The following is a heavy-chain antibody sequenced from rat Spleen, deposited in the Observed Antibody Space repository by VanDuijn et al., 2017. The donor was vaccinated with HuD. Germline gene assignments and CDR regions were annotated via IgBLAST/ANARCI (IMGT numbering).Heavy chain of an antibody. CDR3: ARPFGYNGYWYFDF. J-gene: IGHJ1*01. CDR1: GFTFSDYY. D-gene: IGHD1-9*01. Sequence: EVQLVESDGGLVQPGRSLKLSCAASGFTFSDYYMAWVRQAPTKGLEWVATINYDGSRIYYRDTVKGRFTISRDNAKSTLYLQMDSLRSEETATYYCARPFGYNGYWYFDFWGPGTMVTVSS. CDR2: INYDGSRI. V-gene: IGHV5-29*01.